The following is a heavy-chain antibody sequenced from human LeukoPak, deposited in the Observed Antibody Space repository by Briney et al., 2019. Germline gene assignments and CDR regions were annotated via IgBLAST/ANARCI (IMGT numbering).Heavy chain of an antibody. J-gene: IGHJ4*02. D-gene: IGHD3-10*01. CDR3: ARLVRSGGASDAIDY. CDR1: GGSISSYY. V-gene: IGHV4-59*08. CDR2: IYNSGST. Sequence: SETLSLACTVSGGSISSYYWIWIRQPPGKGLEWIGYIYNSGSTKYNPSLKSRLSISVDTSKNQFSLKLSSVTAAGTAVYYCARLVRSGGASDAIDYWGQGTLVTVSS.